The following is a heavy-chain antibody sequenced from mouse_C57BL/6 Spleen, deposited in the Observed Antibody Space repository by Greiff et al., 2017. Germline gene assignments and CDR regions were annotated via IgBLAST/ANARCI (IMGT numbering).Heavy chain of an antibody. J-gene: IGHJ4*01. CDR2: ISYDGSN. CDR1: GYSITSGYY. CDR3: AREATVVRGAMDY. D-gene: IGHD1-1*01. V-gene: IGHV3-6*01. Sequence: EVQLQESGPGLVKPSQSLSLTCSVTGYSITSGYYWNWIRQFPGNKLEWMGYISYDGSNNYNPSLKNRISITRDTSKNQFFLKLNSVTTEDTATYYCAREATVVRGAMDYWGQGTSVTVSS.